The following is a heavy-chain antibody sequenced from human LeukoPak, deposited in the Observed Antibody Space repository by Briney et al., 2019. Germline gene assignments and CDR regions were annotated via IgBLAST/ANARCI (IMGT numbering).Heavy chain of an antibody. Sequence: PSETLSLTCTVSGGSIRSSYYYWGWIRQPPGKGLEWIGSIYDSGSTYYNPSLKSRVTISVDTSKNQFSLKLNSVTAADTAVYYCARERGYSSSWYEDYWGQGTLVTVSS. J-gene: IGHJ4*02. D-gene: IGHD6-13*01. CDR1: GGSIRSSYYY. CDR2: IYDSGST. CDR3: ARERGYSSSWYEDY. V-gene: IGHV4-39*02.